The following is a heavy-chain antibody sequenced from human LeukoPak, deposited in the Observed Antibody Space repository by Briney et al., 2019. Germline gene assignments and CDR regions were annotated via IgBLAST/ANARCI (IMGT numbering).Heavy chain of an antibody. J-gene: IGHJ4*02. D-gene: IGHD2-8*01. CDR2: ISETSSHT. CDR1: GFTFSSNA. Sequence: GGSLRLSCAVSGFTFSSNAMTWVRQAPGQGLEWVSSISETSSHTFYADSVKGRFTISRDNAKNSLYLQMNSLRAEDTAVYYCARVYGPGYWGQGTLVTVSS. CDR3: ARVYGPGY. V-gene: IGHV3-21*01.